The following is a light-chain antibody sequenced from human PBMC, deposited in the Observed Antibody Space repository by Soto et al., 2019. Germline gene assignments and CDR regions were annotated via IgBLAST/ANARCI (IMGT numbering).Light chain of an antibody. CDR3: QQFRT. CDR1: QSVSISY. Sequence: IGLTQSPGTLALSPGERATLSCRASQSVSISYLACYQQKPGQAPRLLIYGASSRATGIPDRFSGSGSGTDFTLTISRLEPEDFAVYYCQQFRTFGQGTKVDIK. CDR2: GAS. V-gene: IGKV3-20*01. J-gene: IGKJ1*01.